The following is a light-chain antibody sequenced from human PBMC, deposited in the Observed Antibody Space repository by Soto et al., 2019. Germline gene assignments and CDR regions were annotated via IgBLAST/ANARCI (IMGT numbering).Light chain of an antibody. CDR3: QQYCSPPYT. V-gene: IGKV3-20*01. CDR2: GAS. J-gene: IGKJ2*01. Sequence: EIVLTQSPGTLSLSPGERATLSCRASQRVSSNFLGWYQQKPGQAPRLLIYGASSRATGVPDRFSGSGSGTDFTLTISRLEPEDFAVFYCQQYCSPPYTFGQGTKLEIK. CDR1: QRVSSNF.